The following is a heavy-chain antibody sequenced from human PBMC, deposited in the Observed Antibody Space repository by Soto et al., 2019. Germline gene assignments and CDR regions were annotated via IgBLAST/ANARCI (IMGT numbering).Heavy chain of an antibody. CDR3: ARGGRYGSGKDYYYGMDV. CDR1: GYTFTSYG. Sequence: QVQLVQSGAEVKKPGASVKVSCKAFGYTFTSYGISWVRQAPGQGLEWMGWISVNSGNTNYAQKLQGRVTMTTDTSTSTAYMELRSLRSGDTAVYYCARGGRYGSGKDYYYGMDVWGQGTTVTVSS. V-gene: IGHV1-18*01. D-gene: IGHD3-10*01. CDR2: ISVNSGNT. J-gene: IGHJ6*02.